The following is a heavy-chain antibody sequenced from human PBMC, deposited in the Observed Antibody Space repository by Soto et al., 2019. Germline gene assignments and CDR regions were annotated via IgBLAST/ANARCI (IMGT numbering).Heavy chain of an antibody. CDR1: GFTFSSYA. V-gene: IGHV3-23*01. Sequence: PGGSLRLSCAASGFTFSSYAMSWVRQAPGKGLEWVSAISGSGGSTYYADSVKGRFTISRDNSKNTLYLQMNSLRAEDTAVYYCAKDPLWGGYYYYYMDVWGKGTTVTV. CDR2: ISGSGGST. CDR3: AKDPLWGGYYYYYMDV. J-gene: IGHJ6*03. D-gene: IGHD3-16*01.